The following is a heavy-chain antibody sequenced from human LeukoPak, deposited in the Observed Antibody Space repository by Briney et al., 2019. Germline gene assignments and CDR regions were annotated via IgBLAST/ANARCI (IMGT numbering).Heavy chain of an antibody. CDR2: IYYSGST. V-gene: IGHV4-31*03. CDR1: GGSISSGGYY. J-gene: IGHJ3*02. CDR3: ARDRPRYCSSTRCYEGGMDAFDI. D-gene: IGHD2-2*01. Sequence: SQTLSLTCTVSGGSISSGGYYWSWIRQHPGKGLEWIGYIYYSGSTHYNPSLKSRVTISVDTSKNQFSLKLSSVTDADTAVDYCARDRPRYCSSTRCYEGGMDAFDIWGQGTMGTVSS.